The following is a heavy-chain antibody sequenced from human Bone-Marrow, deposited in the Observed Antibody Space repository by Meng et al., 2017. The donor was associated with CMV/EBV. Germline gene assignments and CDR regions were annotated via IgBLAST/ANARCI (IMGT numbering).Heavy chain of an antibody. CDR2: ISPRSDYI. CDR3: ARYRGVDFWSGYYSFDQ. Sequence: LSLTCAASGFTFSSYSMNWVRQAPGKGLEWVSSISPRSDYINDADSVKGRFTISRDNARNSLYLQMNSLRAEDTAVYHCARYRGVDFWSGYYSFDQWGQGTLVTVSS. J-gene: IGHJ4*02. CDR1: GFTFSSYS. D-gene: IGHD3-3*01. V-gene: IGHV3-21*01.